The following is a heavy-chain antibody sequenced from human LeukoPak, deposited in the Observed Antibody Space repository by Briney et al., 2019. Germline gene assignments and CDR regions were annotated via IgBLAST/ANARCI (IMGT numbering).Heavy chain of an antibody. J-gene: IGHJ6*03. Sequence: SQTLSLTCTVSGGSISSGSYYWSWIRQPAGKGLEWIGRIYTSGSTNYNPSLKSRVTISVDTSENQFSLRLSSVTAADTAVDYCARRPGISRYYYYCIDVRGKGTTVTVSS. CDR1: GGSISSGSYY. CDR3: ARRPGISRYYYYCIDV. CDR2: IYTSGST. V-gene: IGHV4-61*02.